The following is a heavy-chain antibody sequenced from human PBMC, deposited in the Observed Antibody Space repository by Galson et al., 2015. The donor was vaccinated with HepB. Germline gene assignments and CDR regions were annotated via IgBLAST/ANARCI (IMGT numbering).Heavy chain of an antibody. CDR3: ARDLAPGYSSGWVDY. CDR2: ISSSSSYI. J-gene: IGHJ4*02. V-gene: IGHV3-21*01. Sequence: SLRLSCAASGFTFSSYSMNWVRQAPGKGLEWVSSISSSSSYIYYADSVKGRFTISRDNAKNSLYLQMNSLRAEDTAVYYCARDLAPGYSSGWVDYWGQGTLVTVSS. D-gene: IGHD6-19*01. CDR1: GFTFSSYS.